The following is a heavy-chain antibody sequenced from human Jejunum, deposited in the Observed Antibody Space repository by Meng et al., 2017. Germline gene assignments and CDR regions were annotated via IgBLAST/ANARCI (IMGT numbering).Heavy chain of an antibody. CDR3: ARPDCTSTSCYTLEY. Sequence: QVQLVQAGAEVKKPGASVKVSCKASGYTLTNYIIHWVRQAPGQSLEWMGWINAGNGDTKYSQRFQDTVTFTRDTSASTAYMELSSLTSEDTAVYYCARPDCTSTSCYTLEYWGQGTLVTVSS. D-gene: IGHD2-2*02. V-gene: IGHV1-3*01. CDR1: GYTLTNYI. J-gene: IGHJ4*02. CDR2: INAGNGDT.